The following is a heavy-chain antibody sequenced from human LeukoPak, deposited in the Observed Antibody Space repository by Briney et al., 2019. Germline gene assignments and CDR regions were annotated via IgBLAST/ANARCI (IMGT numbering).Heavy chain of an antibody. CDR2: ISGSGGAT. J-gene: IGHJ4*02. D-gene: IGHD3-22*01. CDR3: AKDQKSSYYYDTSGYKSPPFDQ. Sequence: TGGSLRLSCTASGFTFSNYDMTWVRQAPGKGLEWVSTISGSGGATYYADSVKGRFTISRDNSKNTLYLQMKSLRVEDTAVYSCAKDQKSSYYYDTSGYKSPPFDQWGQGTLVTVSS. V-gene: IGHV3-23*01. CDR1: GFTFSNYD.